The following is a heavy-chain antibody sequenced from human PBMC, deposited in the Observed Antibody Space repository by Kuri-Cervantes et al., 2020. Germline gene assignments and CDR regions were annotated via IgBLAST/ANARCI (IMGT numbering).Heavy chain of an antibody. D-gene: IGHD3-22*01. CDR3: AGSSGYYFDY. Sequence: SETLSLTCTVSGGSISSYYWSWIRQPPGKGLEWIGYIYYSGSTNYNPSLKSRFTISVDTSKNQFSLKLSSVTAADTAVYYCAGSSGYYFDYWGQGTLVTVSS. J-gene: IGHJ4*02. CDR1: GGSISSYY. V-gene: IGHV4-59*01. CDR2: IYYSGST.